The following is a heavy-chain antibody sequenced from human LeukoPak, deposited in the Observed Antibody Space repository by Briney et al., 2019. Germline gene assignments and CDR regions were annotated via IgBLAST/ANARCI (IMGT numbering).Heavy chain of an antibody. D-gene: IGHD3-9*01. CDR1: GFTLRSYV. Sequence: PGGSLRLSCAASGFTLRSYVMNWVRQAPGKGLEWVSSISSLSTYIYCADSVKGRFTISRDNAQNSLFLQMNSLSAEDTAVYYCARGAHGLLTTYYHFDSWGQGALVTASS. CDR3: ARGAHGLLTTYYHFDS. CDR2: ISSLSTYI. V-gene: IGHV3-21*01. J-gene: IGHJ4*02.